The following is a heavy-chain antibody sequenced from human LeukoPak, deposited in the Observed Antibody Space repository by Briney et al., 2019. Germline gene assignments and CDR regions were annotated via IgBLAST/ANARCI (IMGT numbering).Heavy chain of an antibody. CDR1: GYSFTNYW. CDR2: IYPGHSDT. D-gene: IGHD6-13*01. CDR3: ARRGHSSRWYSEY. V-gene: IGHV5-51*01. Sequence: GEYRKISGKGSGYSFTNYWIGWVRQMPGKGLEGMEIIYPGHSDTTSSPSFQGQVTISADKSISTAYLQWSSLKASDTAMYYCARRGHSSRWYSEYWGQGTLVTVPT. J-gene: IGHJ4*02.